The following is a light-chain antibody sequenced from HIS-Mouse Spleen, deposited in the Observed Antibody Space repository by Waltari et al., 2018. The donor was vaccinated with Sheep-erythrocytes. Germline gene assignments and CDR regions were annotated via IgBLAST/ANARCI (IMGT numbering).Light chain of an antibody. CDR2: EAS. V-gene: IGLV2-23*01. J-gene: IGLJ3*02. Sequence: PGQSITIPCTGTSSNVGSYNLVSWYQQHPGKAPKLMIYEASKPPSGVSQRFSGSKSGNTASLTISGRQAEDEADYYCCSYAGSSTPWVFGGGTKLTVL. CDR3: CSYAGSSTPWV. CDR1: SSNVGSYNL.